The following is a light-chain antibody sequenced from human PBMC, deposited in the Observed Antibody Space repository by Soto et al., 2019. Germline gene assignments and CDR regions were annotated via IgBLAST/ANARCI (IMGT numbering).Light chain of an antibody. CDR1: QTISSW. V-gene: IGKV1-5*03. Sequence: ILLPLSTSSLSASVRVRVIIICLASQTISSWLAWDQQIPVKALELLIYKASTQKSGVPARCSDSGSGTEFTVTISSLQSEDFATYFSQLERSYSEAFSQGTKVDIK. J-gene: IGKJ1*01. CDR3: QLERSYSEA. CDR2: KAS.